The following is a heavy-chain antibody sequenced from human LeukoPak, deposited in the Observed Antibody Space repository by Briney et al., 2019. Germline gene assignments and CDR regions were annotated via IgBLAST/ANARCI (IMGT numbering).Heavy chain of an antibody. CDR3: AKDRATMIDVIRTSPRGGLEY. Sequence: PGGSLRLSSAASGFTFNNYGMHWVRQAPGKGLEWVAFIRSDGSNKHYADSVKGRFTISRDNSKNTLYLQMNSLRAEDTAVYYCAKDRATMIDVIRTSPRGGLEYWGQGTLVTVSS. J-gene: IGHJ4*02. V-gene: IGHV3-30*02. CDR2: IRSDGSNK. D-gene: IGHD3-22*01. CDR1: GFTFNNYG.